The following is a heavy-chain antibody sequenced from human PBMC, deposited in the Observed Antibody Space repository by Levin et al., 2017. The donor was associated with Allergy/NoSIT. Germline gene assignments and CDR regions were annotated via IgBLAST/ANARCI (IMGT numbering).Heavy chain of an antibody. CDR1: GYTLTELS. V-gene: IGHV1-24*01. J-gene: IGHJ4*02. D-gene: IGHD4-17*01. Sequence: ASVKDSCKVSGYTLTELSMHWVRQAPGKGLEWMGGFDPEDGETIYAQKFQGRVTMTEDTSTDTAYMELSSLRSEDTAVYYCATDLFYGDYADYWGQGTLVTVSS. CDR2: FDPEDGET. CDR3: ATDLFYGDYADY.